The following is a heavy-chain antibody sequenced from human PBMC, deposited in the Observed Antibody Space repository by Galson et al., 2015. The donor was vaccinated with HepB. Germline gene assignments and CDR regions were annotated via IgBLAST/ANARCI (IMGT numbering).Heavy chain of an antibody. CDR3: AKDRGLGGLEWLFDS. CDR1: GFTFNNYG. CDR2: ISGPGGGT. J-gene: IGHJ4*02. D-gene: IGHD3-3*01. Sequence: SLRLSCAASGFTFNNYGMSWVRQAPGKGLEWVSEISGPGGGTYYAASVKGRFTISRDNSKNTLYLQMNSLRVEDTAVYYCAKDRGLGGLEWLFDSWGQGTVVTVSS. V-gene: IGHV3-23*01.